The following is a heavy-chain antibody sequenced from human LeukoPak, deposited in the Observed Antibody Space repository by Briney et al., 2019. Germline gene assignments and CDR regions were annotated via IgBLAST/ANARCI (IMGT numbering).Heavy chain of an antibody. CDR1: AGSISSSSYY. Sequence: SETLSLTCTVSAGSISSSSYYWGWIRQPPGKGLEWIGSIYYSGSTHYNPSLESRVTISVDTSKNQFSLKLSSVTAADTAVYYCARDGEMGTIENYFDYWGQGTLVTVSS. CDR2: IYYSGST. CDR3: ARDGEMGTIENYFDY. J-gene: IGHJ4*02. V-gene: IGHV4-39*07. D-gene: IGHD5-24*01.